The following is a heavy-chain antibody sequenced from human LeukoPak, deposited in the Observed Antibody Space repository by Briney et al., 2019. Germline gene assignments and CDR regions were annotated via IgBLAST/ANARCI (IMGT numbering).Heavy chain of an antibody. CDR2: IKSKTDGGTT. Sequence: GGSLRLSCAASGFTFSNAWMNWVRQAPGKGQEWVGRIKSKTDGGTTDYAAPVKGRFTISRDDSKNTLYLQMNSLKTEDTAVYYCTTWGSYVWGSYRLAFDIWGQGTMVTVSS. D-gene: IGHD3-16*02. CDR1: GFTFSNAW. CDR3: TTWGSYVWGSYRLAFDI. V-gene: IGHV3-15*07. J-gene: IGHJ3*02.